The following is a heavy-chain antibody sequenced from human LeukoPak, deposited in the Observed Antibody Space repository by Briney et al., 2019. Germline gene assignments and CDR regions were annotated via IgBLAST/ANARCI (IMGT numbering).Heavy chain of an antibody. J-gene: IGHJ4*02. V-gene: IGHV4-34*01. Sequence: PSETLSLTSAVYGGSFSGYYWSWIRQPPGKGLEWIGEINHSGSTNYNPSLKSRVTISVDTSKNQFSLKLSSVTAADTAVYYCARGEVAVAGTDFDYWGQGTLVTVSS. CDR2: INHSGST. D-gene: IGHD6-19*01. CDR3: ARGEVAVAGTDFDY. CDR1: GGSFSGYY.